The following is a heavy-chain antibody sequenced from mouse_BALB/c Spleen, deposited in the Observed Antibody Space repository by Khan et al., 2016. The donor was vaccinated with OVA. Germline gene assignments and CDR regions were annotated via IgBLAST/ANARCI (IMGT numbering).Heavy chain of an antibody. CDR1: GYTFTNYG. CDR3: ARCYYMYGSCFAY. CDR2: INTNTGEP. D-gene: IGHD2-14*01. Sequence: QIQLVQSGPELKKPGETVKISCKASGYTFTNYGMNWVKQAPGKGLKWMGWINTNTGEPTYAEEFKERFAFSLETSASTAYLQINDRKNEDTATYFCARCYYMYGSCFAYWGQGTLVTVSA. J-gene: IGHJ3*01. V-gene: IGHV9-3*02.